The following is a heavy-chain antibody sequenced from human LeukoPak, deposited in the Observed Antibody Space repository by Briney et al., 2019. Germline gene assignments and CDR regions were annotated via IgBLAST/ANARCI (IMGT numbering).Heavy chain of an antibody. J-gene: IGHJ4*02. CDR2: IKQDGGEK. CDR3: ARQWLVQDNY. V-gene: IGHV3-7*01. D-gene: IGHD6-19*01. Sequence: GALRLSCVTSGFTFSSYWMSWVRQAPGKGLEWVANIKQDGGEKYYVDSVKGRFTISRDNAKNSLYLQMNSLRAEDTAVYYCARQWLVQDNYWGQGTLVTVSS. CDR1: GFTFSSYW.